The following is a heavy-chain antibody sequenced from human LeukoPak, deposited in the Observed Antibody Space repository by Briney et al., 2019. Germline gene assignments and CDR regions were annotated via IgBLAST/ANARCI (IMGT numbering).Heavy chain of an antibody. CDR1: GGYISSSSYY. Sequence: SETLSLTCTVSGGYISSSSYYWGWIRQPPGKGLEWIGSINYSGSTYYNPSLKSRVTISVDTSKNQFSLKLSSVTAADTAVYYCASTPLLWFGELLGWFDPWGQGTLVTVSS. CDR2: INYSGST. J-gene: IGHJ5*02. V-gene: IGHV4-39*07. D-gene: IGHD3-10*01. CDR3: ASTPLLWFGELLGWFDP.